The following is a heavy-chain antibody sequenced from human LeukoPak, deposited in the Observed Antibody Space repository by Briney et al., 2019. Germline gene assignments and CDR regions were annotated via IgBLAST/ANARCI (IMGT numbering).Heavy chain of an antibody. CDR3: ARGKLIAATGVYYYYYMDV. D-gene: IGHD6-6*01. CDR2: IYYSGST. CDR1: GFTFSSYA. Sequence: GSLRLSCAASGFTFSSYAMSWIRQPPGKGLEWIGYIYYSGSTNYNPSLKSRVTISVDTSKNQFSLKLSSVTAADTAVYYCARGKLIAATGVYYYYYMDVWGKGTTVTVSS. J-gene: IGHJ6*03. V-gene: IGHV4-59*01.